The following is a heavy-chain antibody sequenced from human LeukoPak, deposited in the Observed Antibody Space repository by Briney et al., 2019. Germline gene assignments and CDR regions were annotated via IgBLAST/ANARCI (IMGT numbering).Heavy chain of an antibody. CDR3: ARDGKGDWFDP. D-gene: IGHD4-23*01. CDR1: GFTFSSYE. J-gene: IGHJ5*02. Sequence: PGGSLRLSCAASGFTFSSYEMNWVRQAPGKGLEWVSVIYSGDSTYYADSVKGRFTISRDNSKNALYLQMNSLRAEDTAVYYCARDGKGDWFDPWGQGTLVTVSS. CDR2: IYSGDST. V-gene: IGHV3-66*01.